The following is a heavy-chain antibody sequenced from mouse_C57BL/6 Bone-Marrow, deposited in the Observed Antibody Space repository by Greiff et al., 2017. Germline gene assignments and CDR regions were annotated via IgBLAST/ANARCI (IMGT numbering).Heavy chain of an antibody. D-gene: IGHD2-3*01. V-gene: IGHV2-2*01. CDR1: GFSLTSYG. J-gene: IGHJ4*01. Sequence: VQLKESGPGLVQPSQSLSITCTVSGFSLTSYGVHWVRQSPGKGLEWLGVIWSGGSTDYNAAFISRLSISKDNSKSQVFFKMNSLQADDTAIYYCARKSGWLLPHAMDYWGQGTSVTVSS. CDR3: ARKSGWLLPHAMDY. CDR2: IWSGGST.